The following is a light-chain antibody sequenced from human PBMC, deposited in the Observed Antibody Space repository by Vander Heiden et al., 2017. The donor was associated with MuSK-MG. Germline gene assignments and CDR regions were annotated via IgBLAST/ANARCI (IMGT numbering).Light chain of an antibody. J-gene: IGKJ1*01. CDR3: MQALQTPA. CDR2: LGS. CDR1: QSLLHSNGYNY. Sequence: DIVMTQSPLSLPVTPGEPASISCRSSQSLLHSNGYNYLDWYLQKPGQSPQLLIYLGSNRASGVPDRFSGSGSGTDFTLKISRVEAEDVGVYYCMQALQTPAFGQGTKVKSN. V-gene: IGKV2-28*01.